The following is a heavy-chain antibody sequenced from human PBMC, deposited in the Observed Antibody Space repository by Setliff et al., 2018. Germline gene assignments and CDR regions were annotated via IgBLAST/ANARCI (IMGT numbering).Heavy chain of an antibody. CDR1: DGSISPYF. Sequence: SETLSLTCTVSDGSISPYFWSWIRQPPGKGLEWIGYIYHNGNTNFNPSLKTRVTMSVDTSKNQFALNLRSVTAADAAVYYCVRDRTAYSYGLDVWGQGTTVTVSS. CDR2: IYHNGNT. D-gene: IGHD5-18*01. V-gene: IGHV4-59*01. CDR3: VRDRTAYSYGLDV. J-gene: IGHJ6*02.